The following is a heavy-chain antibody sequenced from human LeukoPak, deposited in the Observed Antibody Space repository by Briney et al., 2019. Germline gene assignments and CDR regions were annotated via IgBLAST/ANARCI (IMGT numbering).Heavy chain of an antibody. J-gene: IGHJ4*02. CDR3: ARDPVRDGYPYSFDY. CDR2: IWYDGSNK. CDR1: GFIFSSHG. Sequence: GGSLRLSCAASGFIFSSHGMHWVRQAPGKGLEWVAIIWYDGSNKYYADSVKGRFTISRDNSKNTLYLQMDSLRGEDTAVYYCARDPVRDGYPYSFDYWGQGTLVTVSS. D-gene: IGHD5-24*01. V-gene: IGHV3-33*01.